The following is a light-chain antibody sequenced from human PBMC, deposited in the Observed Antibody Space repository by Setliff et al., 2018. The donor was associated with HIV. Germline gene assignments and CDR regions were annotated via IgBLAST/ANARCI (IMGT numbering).Light chain of an antibody. CDR3: GADHGSGSNFVYV. CDR2: VGTGGIVG. CDR1: SGYSDYK. J-gene: IGLJ1*01. Sequence: QPVLTQPPSASASLGASVTLTCTLSSGYSDYKVDWYQQRPGKGPRFVMRVGTGGIVGSKGDGIPDRFSVLGLGLNRYLIIKNIQEEDESDYHCGADHGSGSNFVYVFGTGTKVTVL. V-gene: IGLV9-49*01.